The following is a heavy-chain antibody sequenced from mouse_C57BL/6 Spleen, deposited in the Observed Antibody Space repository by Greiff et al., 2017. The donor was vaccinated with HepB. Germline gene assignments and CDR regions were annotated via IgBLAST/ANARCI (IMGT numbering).Heavy chain of an antibody. J-gene: IGHJ1*03. Sequence: VQRVESGAELVRPGASVTLSCKASGYTFTDYEMHWVKQTPVHGLEWIGAIDPETGGTAYNQKFKGKAILTADKSSSTAYMELRSLTSEDSAVYYCTRRDYGSSYGYFDVWGTGTTVTVSS. V-gene: IGHV1-15*01. D-gene: IGHD1-1*01. CDR2: IDPETGGT. CDR3: TRRDYGSSYGYFDV. CDR1: GYTFTDYE.